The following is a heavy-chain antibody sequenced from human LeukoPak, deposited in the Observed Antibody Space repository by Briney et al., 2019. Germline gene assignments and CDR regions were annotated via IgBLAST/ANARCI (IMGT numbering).Heavy chain of an antibody. CDR3: AKDMKSFSSDAFDM. Sequence: GGSLRLSCAASGFTFSDCAMSWVRQAPGKGLEWVSGLSASGESTYYADSVKGRFTISRDNSRNTLYVQMNSLRAEDTALYYCAKDMKSFSSDAFDMWGQGTMVTVST. D-gene: IGHD2-2*01. J-gene: IGHJ3*02. CDR2: LSASGEST. V-gene: IGHV3-23*01. CDR1: GFTFSDCA.